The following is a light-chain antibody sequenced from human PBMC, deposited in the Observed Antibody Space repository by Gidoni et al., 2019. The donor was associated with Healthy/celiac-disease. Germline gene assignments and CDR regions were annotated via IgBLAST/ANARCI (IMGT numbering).Light chain of an antibody. CDR3: QQYNSYSPWT. Sequence: DIQMTQSPSTLSPSVGDRVTITCRASQSISSWLAWYQQKPGKAPKLLIYDASSLESGVPSRCSGSGSGTEFTLTISSLQPDDFATYYCQQYNSYSPWTFGQGTKVEIK. CDR2: DAS. V-gene: IGKV1-5*01. CDR1: QSISSW. J-gene: IGKJ1*01.